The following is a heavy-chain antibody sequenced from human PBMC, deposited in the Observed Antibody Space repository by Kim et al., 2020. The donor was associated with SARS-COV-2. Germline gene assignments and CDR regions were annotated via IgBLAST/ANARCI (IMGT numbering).Heavy chain of an antibody. CDR2: ISYDGSNK. CDR3: AKEEVVVVTATSDYYYYYGMDV. D-gene: IGHD2-21*02. V-gene: IGHV3-30*18. CDR1: GFTFSSYG. J-gene: IGHJ6*02. Sequence: GGSLRLSCAASGFTFSSYGMHWVRQAPGKGLEWVAVISYDGSNKYYADSVKGRFTISRDNSKNTLYLQMNSLRAEDTAVYYCAKEEVVVVTATSDYYYYYGMDVWGQGTTVTVSS.